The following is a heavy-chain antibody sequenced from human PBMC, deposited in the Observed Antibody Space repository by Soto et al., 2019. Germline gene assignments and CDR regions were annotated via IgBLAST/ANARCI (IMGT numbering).Heavy chain of an antibody. CDR3: AMRFGGTFGGVIVSHKHYFDY. D-gene: IGHD3-16*02. J-gene: IGHJ4*02. V-gene: IGHV1-8*01. CDR2: MNPNSGNT. Sequence: ASVKVSCKASGYTFTSYDINWVRQATGQGLEWMGWMNPNSGNTGYAQKFQGRVTMTRNTSISTAYMELSSLRSEDTAVYYCAMRFGGTFGGVIVSHKHYFDYWGQGTLVTVSS. CDR1: GYTFTSYD.